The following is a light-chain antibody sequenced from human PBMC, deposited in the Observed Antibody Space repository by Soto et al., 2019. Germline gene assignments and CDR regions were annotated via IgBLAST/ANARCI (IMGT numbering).Light chain of an antibody. Sequence: QSVLTQPPSGSGAPGQRVTISCTGSSANIGAGYDVHWYQQLPGNAPKLLVYGDNNRPSGVPDRFSGSKSATSASLAIAGLQPEDETYYQCQSYDSGVRGWVFGGGTK. J-gene: IGLJ3*02. V-gene: IGLV1-40*01. CDR2: GDN. CDR1: SANIGAGYD. CDR3: QSYDSGVRGWV.